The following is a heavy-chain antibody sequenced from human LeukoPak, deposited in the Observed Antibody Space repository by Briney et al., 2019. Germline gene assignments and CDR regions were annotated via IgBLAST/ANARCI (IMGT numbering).Heavy chain of an antibody. Sequence: GGSLRLSCVASGFTFGNYAMSWVRQAPGKGLEWVSAISDIGYNTYYADSVKGRFTISRDNVENSLYLQTNSLRDEDTAVYYCARVAAGYSVNYFDYWGQGTLVTVSS. CDR1: GFTFGNYA. V-gene: IGHV3-23*01. D-gene: IGHD4-23*01. J-gene: IGHJ4*02. CDR2: ISDIGYNT. CDR3: ARVAAGYSVNYFDY.